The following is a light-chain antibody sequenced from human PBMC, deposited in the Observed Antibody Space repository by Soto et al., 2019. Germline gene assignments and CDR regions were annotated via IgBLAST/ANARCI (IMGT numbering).Light chain of an antibody. CDR3: GTWNGSLSASYV. J-gene: IGLJ1*01. Sequence: QSVLTQPPSVSAAPGQKVTISCSGSSSNIGNNCVSWYQHLPGTAPKLLIYDNNKRPSGIPDRFSGSKSGTSATLGITGLQTGDEADYCCGTWNGSLSASYVFGTGTKLTVL. V-gene: IGLV1-51*01. CDR2: DNN. CDR1: SSNIGNNC.